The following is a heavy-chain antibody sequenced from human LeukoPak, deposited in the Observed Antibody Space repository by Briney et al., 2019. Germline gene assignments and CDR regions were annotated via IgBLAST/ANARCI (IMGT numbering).Heavy chain of an antibody. CDR3: ARDFPWKVTTIWFDP. D-gene: IGHD4-11*01. CDR1: GYTFTGYY. Sequence: ASVKVSCKASGYTFTGYYMHWVRQAPGQGLEWMGWINPNSGGTNYAQKFQGRVTMTRDTSISTAYMELSRLRSDDTAVYYCARDFPWKVTTIWFDPWGRGTLVTVSS. J-gene: IGHJ5*02. V-gene: IGHV1-2*02. CDR2: INPNSGGT.